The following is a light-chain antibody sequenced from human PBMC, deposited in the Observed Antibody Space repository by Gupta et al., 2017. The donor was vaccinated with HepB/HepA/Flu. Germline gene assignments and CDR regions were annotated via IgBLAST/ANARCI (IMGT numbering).Light chain of an antibody. CDR2: DVN. CDR3: CAYAGTDILL. V-gene: IGLV2-11*01. J-gene: IGLJ3*02. CDR1: SNDVGAYNF. Sequence: SALTPPPSVSGSPGQSVTISCTGTSNDVGAYNFVSWYQQHTAKPPKFLVFDVNKRPSVVPGRFSGSKSGNTASLTISGLEPEEEADYHCCAYAGTDILLFGGGTKVTVL.